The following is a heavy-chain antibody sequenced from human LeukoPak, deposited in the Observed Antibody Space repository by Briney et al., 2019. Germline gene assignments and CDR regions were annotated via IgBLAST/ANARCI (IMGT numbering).Heavy chain of an antibody. V-gene: IGHV3-23*01. CDR1: GFTVSNKY. D-gene: IGHD4-23*01. CDR3: AKDRAVVTPEHAFDI. Sequence: GGSLRLSCAASGFTVSNKYMTWVRQAPGKGLEWVSAISGSGGSTYYADSVKGRFTISRDNSKNTLYLQMNSLRAEDTAVYYCAKDRAVVTPEHAFDIWGQGTMVTVSS. J-gene: IGHJ3*02. CDR2: ISGSGGST.